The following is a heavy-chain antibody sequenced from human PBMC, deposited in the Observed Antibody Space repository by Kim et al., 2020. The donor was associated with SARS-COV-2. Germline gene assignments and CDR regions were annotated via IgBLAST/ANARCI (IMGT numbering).Heavy chain of an antibody. CDR1: GFTFDDYA. CDR3: AKDIKAVRGVWGLSSYYYYYGMDV. D-gene: IGHD3-10*01. CDR2: ISGDGGST. Sequence: GGSLRLSCAASGFTFDDYAMHWVRQAPGKGLEWVSLISGDGGSTYYADSVKGRFTISRDNSKNSLYLQMNSLRTEDTALYYCAKDIKAVRGVWGLSSYYYYYGMDVWGQGTTVTVSS. V-gene: IGHV3-43*02. J-gene: IGHJ6*02.